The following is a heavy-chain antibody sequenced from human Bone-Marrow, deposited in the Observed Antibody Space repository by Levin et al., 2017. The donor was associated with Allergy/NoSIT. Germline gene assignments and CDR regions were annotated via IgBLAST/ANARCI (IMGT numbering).Heavy chain of an antibody. CDR2: IGTTGDT. CDR1: GFAFSTYD. Sequence: GESLKISCAASGFAFSTYDIHWVRQATGKGLEWVSAIGTTGDTYYSVSVKGRFTISREDARNSVYLQMNSLGAGDTAVYYCAREFRPSKEGDHSLGDWGQGTLVTVSS. D-gene: IGHD2-21*02. CDR3: AREFRPSKEGDHSLGD. J-gene: IGHJ4*02. V-gene: IGHV3-13*04.